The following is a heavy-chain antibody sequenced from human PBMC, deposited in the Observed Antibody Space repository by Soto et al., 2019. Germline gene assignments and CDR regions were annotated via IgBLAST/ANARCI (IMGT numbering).Heavy chain of an antibody. CDR1: GFTFSSYA. CDR2: ISGSGGNT. Sequence: EVQLLESGGGLVQPGGSLRLSCAASGFTFSSYAMSWVRQAPGKGLEWVSTISGSGGNTYYADSVKGRFTNSRDNTKNLLYLQAHPLISEAAALYYCATLRSWYGWDAFYFWCQATMVTVSS. V-gene: IGHV3-23*01. D-gene: IGHD6-13*01. CDR3: ATLRSWYGWDAFYF. J-gene: IGHJ3*01.